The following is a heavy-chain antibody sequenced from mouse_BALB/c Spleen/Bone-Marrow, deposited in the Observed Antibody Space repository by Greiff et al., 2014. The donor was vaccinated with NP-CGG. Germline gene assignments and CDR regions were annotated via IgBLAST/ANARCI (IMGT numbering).Heavy chain of an antibody. CDR1: GYTFTSYY. Sequence: QVQLKESGPELGEPGASVRISCKASGYTFTSYYIHWGEQRAGQGLEWIGWIYPGNVNTKYNEKFKGKATLTADKSSSTAYMQLSSLTSEDSAVYFCARDTMDYWGQGTSVTVSS. V-gene: IGHV1S56*01. CDR2: IYPGNVNT. CDR3: ARDTMDY. J-gene: IGHJ4*01.